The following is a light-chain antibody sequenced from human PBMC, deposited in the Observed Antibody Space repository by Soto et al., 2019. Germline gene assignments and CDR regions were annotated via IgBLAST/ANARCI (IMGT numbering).Light chain of an antibody. V-gene: IGKV1-5*01. CDR3: QPTRT. Sequence: DFQMTQSPSTLSASVGDRVTITCRASQNINNWVAWYQHKPGKAPKFLIYDASTLQRGLPSRFSGSGFGTEFSLTISSLQPYNFRSYYCQPTRTFGQGTTVEIK. J-gene: IGKJ1*01. CDR2: DAS. CDR1: QNINNW.